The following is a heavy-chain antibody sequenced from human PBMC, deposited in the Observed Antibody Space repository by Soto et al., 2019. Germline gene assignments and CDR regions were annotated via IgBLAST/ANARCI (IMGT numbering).Heavy chain of an antibody. Sequence: EVQLVESGEDLVQRGGSLRLSCVASGFTFSVYSMHWVRQAPGKGLEWFSYITSDTKTIKYADSVKGRFTISRDNAKNSVYLQMNSLRDEDTAVYYCARSVEGHFDYWGQGTVVTVSS. CDR1: GFTFSVYS. CDR2: ITSDTKTI. V-gene: IGHV3-48*02. D-gene: IGHD6-19*01. CDR3: ARSVEGHFDY. J-gene: IGHJ4*02.